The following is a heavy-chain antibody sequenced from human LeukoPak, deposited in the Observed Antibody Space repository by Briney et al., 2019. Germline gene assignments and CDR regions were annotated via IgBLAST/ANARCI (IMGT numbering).Heavy chain of an antibody. D-gene: IGHD6-19*01. CDR2: INKDGSEK. CDR3: AKDSGSGWYK. J-gene: IGHJ4*02. V-gene: IGHV3-7*03. Sequence: PGGSLRLSCAASGFMFNNYWMSWVRQAPGKGLEWVANINKDGSEKHYVDSVKGRLTISRDGAKNSLYLQMNSLRAEDTALYYCAKDSGSGWYKWGQGTLVTASS. CDR1: GFMFNNYW.